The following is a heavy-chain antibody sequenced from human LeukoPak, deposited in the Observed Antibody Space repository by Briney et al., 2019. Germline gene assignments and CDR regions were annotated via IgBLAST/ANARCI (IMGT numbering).Heavy chain of an antibody. J-gene: IGHJ6*03. V-gene: IGHV3-30*02. CDR2: IRYDGSDK. CDR3: ATLWFGELNYYYMDV. CDR1: GFIFSHYG. D-gene: IGHD3-10*01. Sequence: QAGGSLRLSCAASGFIFSHYGMNWVRQAPGKGLEWVAFIRYDGSDKYYEDSLKGRFTISRDNSKNTVYLQMNSLRAEDTAVYYCATLWFGELNYYYMDVWGKGTTVTVSS.